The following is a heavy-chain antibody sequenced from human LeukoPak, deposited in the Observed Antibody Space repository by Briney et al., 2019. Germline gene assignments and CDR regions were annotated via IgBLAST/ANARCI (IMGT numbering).Heavy chain of an antibody. CDR1: GYTLTELS. CDR2: FDPEDGET. V-gene: IGHV1-24*01. D-gene: IGHD1-26*01. Sequence: ASVKVSCKVSGYTLTELSMHWVRQAPGKGLEWMGGFDPEDGETIYAQKFQGRVTMTEDTSTDTAYMELSGLRSEDTAVYYCATAQGGATTYNWFDPWGQGTLVTVSS. CDR3: ATAQGGATTYNWFDP. J-gene: IGHJ5*02.